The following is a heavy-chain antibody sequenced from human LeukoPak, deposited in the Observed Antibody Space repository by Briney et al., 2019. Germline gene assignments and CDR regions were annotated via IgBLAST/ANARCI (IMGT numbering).Heavy chain of an antibody. CDR2: ISAYNGNT. J-gene: IGHJ4*02. CDR3: AREPRPGGVAAAGMPLDY. V-gene: IGHV1-18*01. Sequence: ASVKVSCKASGYTFTSYGISWVRQAPGQGLEWMGWISAYNGNTNYAQKLQGRVTMTTDTSTSTAYMELRSLRSDDTAVYYCAREPRPGGVAAAGMPLDYWGQGTRVTVSS. D-gene: IGHD6-13*01. CDR1: GYTFTSYG.